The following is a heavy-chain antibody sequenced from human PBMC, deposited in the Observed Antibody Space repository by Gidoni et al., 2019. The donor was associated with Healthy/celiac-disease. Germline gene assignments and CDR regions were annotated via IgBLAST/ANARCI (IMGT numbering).Heavy chain of an antibody. CDR3: ARDPGVDTAMVRPYGMDV. CDR1: GVTFSRSV. Sequence: QVQLVESGGGVVQPGRSLRPSCATSGVTFSRSVMHWVRQAPGKGLEWVAVIWYDGSNKYYADSVKGRFTISRDNSKNTLYLQMNSLRAEDTAVYYCARDPGVDTAMVRPYGMDVWGQGTTVTVSS. V-gene: IGHV3-33*01. J-gene: IGHJ6*02. CDR2: IWYDGSNK. D-gene: IGHD5-18*01.